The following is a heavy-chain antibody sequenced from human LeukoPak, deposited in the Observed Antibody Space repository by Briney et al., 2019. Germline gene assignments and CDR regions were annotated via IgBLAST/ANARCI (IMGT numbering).Heavy chain of an antibody. CDR1: GDSVSRNSAA. CDR3: TREARIQLCELYI. V-gene: IGHV6-1*01. Sequence: SQTLSLTCAISGDSVSRNSAAWNWIRQSPSRVLEWLGRTYYKSKWYTDYAVSVKSRITINPDTSRNQFALQLNSVAPENTAVDYCTREARIQLCELYIWGQGRIVTVSS. D-gene: IGHD5-18*01. J-gene: IGHJ3*02. CDR2: TYYKSKWYT.